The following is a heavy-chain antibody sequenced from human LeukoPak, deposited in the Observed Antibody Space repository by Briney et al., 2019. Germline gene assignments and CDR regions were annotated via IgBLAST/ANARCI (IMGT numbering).Heavy chain of an antibody. CDR2: ISSSGSTI. CDR1: GFTFSDYY. D-gene: IGHD6-6*01. J-gene: IGHJ4*02. CDR3: ARVRAARREAHYFDY. V-gene: IGHV3-11*04. Sequence: GGSLRLSCAASGFTFSDYYMSWIRQAPGKGLEWVSYISSSGSTIYYADSVKGRFTISRDNAKNSLYLQMNSLRAEDTAVYYCARVRAARREAHYFDYWGQGTLVTVSS.